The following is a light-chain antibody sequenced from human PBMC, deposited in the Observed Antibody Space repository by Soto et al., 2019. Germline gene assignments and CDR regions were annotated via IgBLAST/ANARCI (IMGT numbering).Light chain of an antibody. CDR3: SSYTSSALSV. V-gene: IGLV2-14*01. CDR2: KVS. J-gene: IGLJ1*01. Sequence: QSALAQPASVSGSPGQSITISCTGTSSDIGGYNYVSWYQQRPGEVPKLMIYKVSSRPSGVSSRFSGSKSGNTASLTISGLQAEDEADYYCSSYTSSALSVFGTGTKVTLL. CDR1: SSDIGGYNY.